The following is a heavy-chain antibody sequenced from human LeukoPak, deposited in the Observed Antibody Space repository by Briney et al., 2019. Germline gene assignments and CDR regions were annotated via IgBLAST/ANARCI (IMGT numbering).Heavy chain of an antibody. CDR2: INHSGST. D-gene: IGHD6-13*01. V-gene: IGHV4-34*01. CDR1: GGSFSGYY. J-gene: IGHJ4*02. CDR3: ARSPYSSSWYYYFDY. Sequence: SETLSLTCAVYGGSFSGYYWSWIRQPPGKGLEWIGEINHSGSTNYNPSLKSRVTISVDTSKNQFSLKLSSVTAADTAVYYCARSPYSSSWYYYFDYWGRGTLVTVSS.